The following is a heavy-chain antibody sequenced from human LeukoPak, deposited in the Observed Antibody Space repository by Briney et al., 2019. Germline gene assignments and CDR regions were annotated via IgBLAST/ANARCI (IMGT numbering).Heavy chain of an antibody. J-gene: IGHJ4*02. CDR3: APSSSSLFYFDY. V-gene: IGHV1-2*02. D-gene: IGHD6-13*01. Sequence: GASVKVSCKTFGYTFTGYYMHWVRQAPGQGPEWMGWINPNSGDTLYGQKFQGRVTMTRDTSISTAYMELNRLRSDDTAVYYCAPSSSSLFYFDYWGQGTLVTASS. CDR2: INPNSGDT. CDR1: GYTFTGYY.